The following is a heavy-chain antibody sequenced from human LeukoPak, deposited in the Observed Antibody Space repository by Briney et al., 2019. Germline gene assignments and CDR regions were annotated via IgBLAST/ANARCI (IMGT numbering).Heavy chain of an antibody. D-gene: IGHD6-13*01. V-gene: IGHV3-21*01. CDR3: ARGLAAAGTRGPY. Sequence: GGSLRLSCAASKFTFSTYSMSWVRQAPGKGLEWVSSISSSSSYIYYADSVKGRFTISRATAKNSMYLQINTLKPEDPACYSCARGLAAAGTRGPYWGQGTLVTVSS. CDR2: ISSSSSYI. CDR1: KFTFSTYS. J-gene: IGHJ4*02.